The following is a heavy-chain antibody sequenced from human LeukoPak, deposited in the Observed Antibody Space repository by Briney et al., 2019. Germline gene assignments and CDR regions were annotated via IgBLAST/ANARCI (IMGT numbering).Heavy chain of an antibody. Sequence: GGSLRLSCAASGFRFTPFWMSWVGRAPGKGRDWVPTFKEDGSDKHYVDSVKGRFTIARDNAKNSLYLQMNTLRAEDAAVYYCATWGSIFGVTYFDYWSQGTLVTVSS. CDR3: ATWGSIFGVTYFDY. CDR2: FKEDGSDK. D-gene: IGHD3-3*01. CDR1: GFRFTPFW. J-gene: IGHJ4*02. V-gene: IGHV3-7*01.